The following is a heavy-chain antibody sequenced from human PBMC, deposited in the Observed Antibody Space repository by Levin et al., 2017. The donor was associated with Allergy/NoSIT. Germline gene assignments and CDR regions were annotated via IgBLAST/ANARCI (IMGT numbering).Heavy chain of an antibody. CDR3: ARTGDDD. Sequence: PGGSLRLSCAASGFTFTNYWMTWVRQAPGKGLEWVASIDQGGSGKYYVDSVKGRFTISRDNDMNSLYLQMNSLRAEDTAVYFCARTGDDDWGQGTLVTVSS. V-gene: IGHV3-7*04. CDR1: GFTFTNYW. J-gene: IGHJ4*02. D-gene: IGHD4-17*01. CDR2: IDQGGSGK.